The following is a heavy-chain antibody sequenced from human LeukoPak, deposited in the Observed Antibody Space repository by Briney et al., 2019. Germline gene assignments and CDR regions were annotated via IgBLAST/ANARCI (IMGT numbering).Heavy chain of an antibody. J-gene: IGHJ4*02. Sequence: GGSLRLSCAASGFTFSDYYMSWIRQSPGKGLEWVSYITYSGTTIYYADSVQGRFTISRDNAKSSLYLQMNSLRAEDTAVYYCARGYGEDYCSAVSCRWYDYWGQGTLVTVSS. CDR3: ARGYGEDYCSAVSCRWYDY. CDR1: GFTFSDYY. D-gene: IGHD2-15*01. V-gene: IGHV3-11*04. CDR2: ITYSGTTI.